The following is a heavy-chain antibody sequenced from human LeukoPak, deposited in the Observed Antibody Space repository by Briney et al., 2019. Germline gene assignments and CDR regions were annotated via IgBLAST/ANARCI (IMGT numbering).Heavy chain of an antibody. J-gene: IGHJ6*02. CDR2: IYYSGST. CDR1: GGSISSGGYY. CDR3: AREGTVVVAATSTYYYYGMDV. Sequence: SQTLSLTCTVSGGSISSGGYYWSWIRQPPGTGLEWIGYIYYSGSTYYNPSLKSRVTISVDTSKNQFSLKLSSVTAADAAVYYCAREGTVVVAATSTYYYYGMDVWGQGTTVTVSS. D-gene: IGHD2-15*01. V-gene: IGHV4-30-4*01.